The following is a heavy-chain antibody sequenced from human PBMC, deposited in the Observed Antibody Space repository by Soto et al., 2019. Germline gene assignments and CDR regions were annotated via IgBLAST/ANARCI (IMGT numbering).Heavy chain of an antibody. J-gene: IGHJ5*02. D-gene: IGHD3-10*01. CDR1: GYTFTSYY. Sequence: ASVKVSCKASGYTFTSYYINWVRQATGQGLEWMGWINPNNGNTGYAQKFQGRVTMTRDTSINTAYMELSSLRSEDTAVYFCARKSSATRGGFDPWGQGTLVTVSS. CDR3: ARKSSATRGGFDP. CDR2: INPNNGNT. V-gene: IGHV1-8*01.